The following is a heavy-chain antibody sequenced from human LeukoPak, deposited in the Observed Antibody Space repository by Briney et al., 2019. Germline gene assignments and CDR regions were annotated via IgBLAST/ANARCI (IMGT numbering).Heavy chain of an antibody. CDR1: GFTFLSYG. D-gene: IGHD3-9*01. Sequence: GGSLRLSCAASGFTFLSYGLHWVRQAPGKGLEWVAIIWYGGSENYYADSVKGRFTISRDNSKNTLYLQMNSLRAEDTAVYYCARDAYYDILTGYIDYWGQGALVTVSS. V-gene: IGHV3-33*01. J-gene: IGHJ4*02. CDR2: IWYGGSEN. CDR3: ARDAYYDILTGYIDY.